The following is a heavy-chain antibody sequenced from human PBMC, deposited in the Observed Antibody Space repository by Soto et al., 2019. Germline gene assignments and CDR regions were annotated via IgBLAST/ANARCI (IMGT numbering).Heavy chain of an antibody. CDR2: IIPIFGTA. J-gene: IGHJ4*02. D-gene: IGHD3-10*01. Sequence: SVKVSCKASGGTFSSYAISWVRQAPGQGLEWMGGIIPIFGTANYAQKFQGRVTITADESTSTAYMELSSLRSDDTAVYYCASLGFGESYDYWGQGTLVTVSS. V-gene: IGHV1-69*13. CDR1: GGTFSSYA. CDR3: ASLGFGESYDY.